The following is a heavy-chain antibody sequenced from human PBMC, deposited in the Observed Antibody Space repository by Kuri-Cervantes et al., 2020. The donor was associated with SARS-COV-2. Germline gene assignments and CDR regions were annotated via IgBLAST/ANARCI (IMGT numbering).Heavy chain of an antibody. J-gene: IGHJ4*02. CDR3: ARGGVGATLY. CDR1: GGTFSTYI. Sequence: SVKVSCKASGGTFSTYIITRVRQAPGQGLEWMGRIIPLLGIANYAHNFQGRVTITADKSTSTAYMELSSLRSEDTAVYYCARGGVGATLYWGQGTLVTVSS. D-gene: IGHD1-26*01. CDR2: IIPLLGIA. V-gene: IGHV1-69*02.